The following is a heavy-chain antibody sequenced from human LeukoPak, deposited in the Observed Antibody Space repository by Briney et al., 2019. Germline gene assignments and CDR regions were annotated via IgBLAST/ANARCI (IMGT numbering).Heavy chain of an antibody. CDR1: GFTFSSYG. Sequence: GGSLRLSCAASGFTFSSYGMHWVRQAPGKGLEWVAVISYDGSNKYYADSVKGRFTISRDNSKNTLYLQMNSLRAEDTAAYYCAKEFSGGSGWYDYYYYGMDVWGQGTTVTVSS. D-gene: IGHD6-19*01. CDR2: ISYDGSNK. J-gene: IGHJ6*02. V-gene: IGHV3-30*18. CDR3: AKEFSGGSGWYDYYYYGMDV.